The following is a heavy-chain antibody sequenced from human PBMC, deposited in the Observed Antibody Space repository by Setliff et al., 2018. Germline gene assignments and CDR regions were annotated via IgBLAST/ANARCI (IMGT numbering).Heavy chain of an antibody. D-gene: IGHD6-6*01. Sequence: GASVKVSCKTSGYTFTNFAISWVRQAPGQGLEWMGWINPISGGANYAQKFQGRVTLTRDTSISTGYLELNSLRSDDTAVYYCARAGSAPARRKGVFEYWGQGTLVTVSS. CDR3: ARAGSAPARRKGVFEY. CDR2: INPISGGA. V-gene: IGHV1-2*02. J-gene: IGHJ4*02. CDR1: GYTFTNFA.